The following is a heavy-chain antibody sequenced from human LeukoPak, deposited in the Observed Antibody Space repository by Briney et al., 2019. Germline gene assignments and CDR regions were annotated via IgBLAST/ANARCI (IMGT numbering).Heavy chain of an antibody. D-gene: IGHD3-10*01. CDR2: MNPNSGNT. CDR1: GYTFTSYD. J-gene: IGHJ6*02. Sequence: ASVKVSCKASGYTFTSYDINWVRQATGQGLEWMGWMNPNSGNTGYAQRFQGRVTMTRNTSISTAYMELSSLRSEDTAVYYCARVQALYYYGSGIYYYGMDVWGQGTTVTVSS. V-gene: IGHV1-8*01. CDR3: ARVQALYYYGSGIYYYGMDV.